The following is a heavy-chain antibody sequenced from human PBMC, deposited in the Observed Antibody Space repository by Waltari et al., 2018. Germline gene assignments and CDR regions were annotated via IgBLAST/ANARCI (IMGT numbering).Heavy chain of an antibody. CDR2: IYYSGTT. Sequence: QLQLQESGPGLVKPSETLSLSCTVSGGSISGSSYYWGWIRQPPGKGLAWIGSIYYSGTTYYSSSLKSRVIISVDTSKNQFSLKLSSVTAADTAVYFCATWAPSSRYFDYWGQGTLVTVSS. V-gene: IGHV4-39*07. J-gene: IGHJ4*02. D-gene: IGHD6-6*01. CDR3: ATWAPSSRYFDY. CDR1: GGSISGSSYY.